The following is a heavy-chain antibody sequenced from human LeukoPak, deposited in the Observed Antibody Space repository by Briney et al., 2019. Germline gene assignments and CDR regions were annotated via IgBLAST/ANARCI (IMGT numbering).Heavy chain of an antibody. CDR3: ATVYYDSSGRDY. J-gene: IGHJ4*02. CDR1: GYTLTELS. V-gene: IGHV1-24*01. Sequence: GASVKVSCKVSGYTLTELSMHWVRQAPGKGLEWMGGFDPEDGETIYAQKFQGRVTMTEDTSTDTAYVELSSLRSEDTAVYYCATVYYDSSGRDYWGQGTLVTVSS. CDR2: FDPEDGET. D-gene: IGHD3-22*01.